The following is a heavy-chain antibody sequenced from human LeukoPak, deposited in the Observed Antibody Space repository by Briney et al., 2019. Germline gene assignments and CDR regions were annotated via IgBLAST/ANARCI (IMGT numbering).Heavy chain of an antibody. CDR1: GYTFSSYG. CDR2: ISGYNDNT. Sequence: ASVKVSCKASGYTFSSYGISWVRQAPGQGLEWMGWISGYNDNTKYYAQKLQGRVTMTTDTSTSTAYMELSRLRSDDTAVYYCARAPPITRGPFDPWGQGTLVTVSS. V-gene: IGHV1-18*01. CDR3: ARAPPITRGPFDP. J-gene: IGHJ5*02. D-gene: IGHD3-10*01.